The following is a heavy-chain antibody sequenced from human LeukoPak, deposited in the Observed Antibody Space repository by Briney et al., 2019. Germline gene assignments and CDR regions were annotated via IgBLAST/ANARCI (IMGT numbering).Heavy chain of an antibody. CDR1: GGSISSYY. CDR3: ARVSGYDWESFYDY. J-gene: IGHJ4*02. CDR2: IYYSGST. V-gene: IGHV4-59*01. D-gene: IGHD5-12*01. Sequence: SETLSLTCTVSGGSISSYYWSWIRQPPGKGLEWIGYIYYSGSTNYNPSLKSRVTISVDTSKNQFSLKLSSVTAADTAVYYCARVSGYDWESFYDYWGQGTLVTVAS.